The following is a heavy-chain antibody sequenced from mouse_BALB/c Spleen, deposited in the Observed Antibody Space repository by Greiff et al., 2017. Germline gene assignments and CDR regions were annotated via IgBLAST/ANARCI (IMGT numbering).Heavy chain of an antibody. D-gene: IGHD1-1*01. J-gene: IGHJ2*01. CDR1: GYTFTSYW. CDR3: ARLNLRRGDY. CDR2: IDPSDSYT. V-gene: IGHV1-69*02. Sequence: QVQLKQPGAELVRPGASVKLSCKASGYTFTSYWINWVKQRPGQGLEWIGEIDPSDSYTNYNQKFKGKATLTVDKSSSTAYMQLSSLTSEDSAVYYCARLNLRRGDYWGQGTTLTVSS.